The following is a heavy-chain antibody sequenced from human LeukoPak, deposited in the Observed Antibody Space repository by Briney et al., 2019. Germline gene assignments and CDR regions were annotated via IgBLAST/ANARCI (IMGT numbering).Heavy chain of an antibody. J-gene: IGHJ4*02. Sequence: PGGSLRLSCAASGFTVSSNYMSWVRQAPGKGLEWVSVIYPDGRTYYADSVRGRLTISRDNSKNTLYLQMNSLRAEDTAVYYCARTPHYDSTYFDYWGQGTLVIVSS. CDR2: IYPDGRT. V-gene: IGHV3-66*01. CDR3: ARTPHYDSTYFDY. D-gene: IGHD3-22*01. CDR1: GFTVSSNY.